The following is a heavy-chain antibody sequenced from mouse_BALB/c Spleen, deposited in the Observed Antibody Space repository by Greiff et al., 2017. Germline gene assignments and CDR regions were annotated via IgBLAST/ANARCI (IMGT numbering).Heavy chain of an antibody. CDR3: ARYPLLLRLRAMDY. V-gene: IGHV5-17*02. Sequence: EVNVVESGGGLVQPGGSRKLSCAASGFTFSSFGMHWVRQAPEKGLEWVAYISSGSSTIYYADTVKGRFTISRDNPKNTLFLQMTSLRSEDTAMYYCARYPLLLRLRAMDYWGQGTSVTVSS. J-gene: IGHJ4*01. CDR2: ISSGSSTI. D-gene: IGHD1-2*01. CDR1: GFTFSSFG.